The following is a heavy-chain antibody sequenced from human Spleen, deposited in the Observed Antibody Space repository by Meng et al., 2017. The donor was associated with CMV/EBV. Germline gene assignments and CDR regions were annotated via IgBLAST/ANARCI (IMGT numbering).Heavy chain of an antibody. CDR1: GYTFTSYD. CDR3: ARGPHSCESISCYILDY. CDR2: MNPNSGNT. V-gene: IGHV1-8*02. D-gene: IGHD2-2*02. J-gene: IGHJ4*02. Sequence: ASVKVSCKASGYTFTSYDINWVRQATGQGLEWMGWMNPNSGNTGYVEKFQGRVTMTRDTSTNTAYMELSGLRSDDTAVFYCARGPHSCESISCYILDYWGQGTLVTVSS.